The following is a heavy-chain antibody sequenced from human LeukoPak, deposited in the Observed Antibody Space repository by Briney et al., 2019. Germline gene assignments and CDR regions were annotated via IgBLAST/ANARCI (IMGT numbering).Heavy chain of an antibody. V-gene: IGHV3-30-3*01. CDR1: GFTFSSYA. J-gene: IGHJ6*02. CDR3: ARGEVQYCSGGSCYSLGFYYYYYGMDV. CDR2: ISYDGSNK. Sequence: PGRCLRLSCAAAGFTFSSYAMHWVRQAPGKVLGWVAVISYDGSNKYYADSVKGRFTISRNNHKKTLYLQMNSLRAEDTAVYYCARGEVQYCSGGSCYSLGFYYYYYGMDVWGQGTTVTVSS. D-gene: IGHD2-15*01.